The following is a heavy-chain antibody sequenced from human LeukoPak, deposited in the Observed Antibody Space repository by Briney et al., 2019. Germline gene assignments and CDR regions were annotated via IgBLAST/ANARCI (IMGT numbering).Heavy chain of an antibody. CDR1: GYTFNSYT. Sequence: SCKASGYTFNSYTMHWVRQAPGKGLEWVALVSYDGSTKYYGDSVEGQFTISRDNSKNTLSLQMNSLRTEDTAVYYCAREFEATSNRGIIAYWGQGTLVTVSS. V-gene: IGHV3-30-3*01. J-gene: IGHJ4*02. CDR2: VSYDGSTK. D-gene: IGHD1-14*01. CDR3: AREFEATSNRGIIAY.